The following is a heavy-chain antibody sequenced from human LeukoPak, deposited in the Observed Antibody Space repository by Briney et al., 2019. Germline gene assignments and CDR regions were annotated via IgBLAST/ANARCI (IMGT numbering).Heavy chain of an antibody. CDR2: ISGSGGST. CDR1: GFTFSSYA. Sequence: GGSLRLSCAASGFTFSSYAMSWVRQAPGKGLEWVSAISGSGGSTYYADSVKGRFTISRDNSKNTLYLQMNSLRAEDTAVYYCATAVKQQLAPDYWGQGTLVTVS. J-gene: IGHJ4*02. D-gene: IGHD6-13*01. V-gene: IGHV3-23*01. CDR3: ATAVKQQLAPDY.